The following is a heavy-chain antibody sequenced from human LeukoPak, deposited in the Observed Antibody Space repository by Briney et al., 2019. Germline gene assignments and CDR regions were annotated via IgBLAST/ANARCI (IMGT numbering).Heavy chain of an antibody. CDR2: IYYSGST. V-gene: IGHV4-59*01. J-gene: IGHJ4*02. Sequence: PSETLSLTCTVSGGSISSYYWSWIRQPPGKGLEWIGYIYYSGSTNYNPSLKSRLTISVDTSKNPFSLKLSPVTAADTAVYYCARGTWIPLWSPFDYWGQGTLVTVSS. CDR3: ARGTWIPLWSPFDY. D-gene: IGHD5-18*01. CDR1: GGSISSYY.